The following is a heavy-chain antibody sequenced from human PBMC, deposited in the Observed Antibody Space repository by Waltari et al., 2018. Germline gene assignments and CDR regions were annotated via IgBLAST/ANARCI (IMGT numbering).Heavy chain of an antibody. CDR2: NHYSGST. V-gene: IGHV4-59*01. Sequence: QVQLQESDPGLVKPSATLSITGTVSGVSISTYSWNWSRQPPGKGLEWVGYNHYSGSTNYTPTLKSRVTISVNTSKSQLSLRLSSVTAADTAVYFCARAAVSDYYYYMDVWGKGTTVTVSS. CDR3: ARAAVSDYYYYMDV. CDR1: GVSISTYS. J-gene: IGHJ6*03.